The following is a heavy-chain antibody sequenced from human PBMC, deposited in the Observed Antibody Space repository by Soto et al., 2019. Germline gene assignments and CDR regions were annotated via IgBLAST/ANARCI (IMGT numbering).Heavy chain of an antibody. CDR3: ARGIPMNY. Sequence: QVQLAESGGGVVQPGRSLRLSCAASGFTFSDSPMQWVRQAPGKGLEWVALISYGGTNKYYADSVKGRFSVSRDNSKNTLYLQMGGLRADDTAVYFCARGIPMNYWGQGTLVTFSS. D-gene: IGHD2-21*01. J-gene: IGHJ4*02. CDR1: GFTFSDSP. CDR2: ISYGGTNK. V-gene: IGHV3-30-3*01.